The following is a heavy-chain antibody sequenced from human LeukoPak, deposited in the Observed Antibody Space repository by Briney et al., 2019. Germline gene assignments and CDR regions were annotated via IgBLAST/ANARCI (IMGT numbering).Heavy chain of an antibody. CDR1: GGTFSSYA. CDR2: IIPIFGTA. D-gene: IGHD4-17*01. V-gene: IGHV1-69*01. Sequence: GSSVKVSCKASGGTFSSYAISWVRQAPGQGLEWMGGIIPIFGTANYAQKFQGRVTITADESTSTAYMELSSLRSEDTAVYYCARADYGDYKGLYNWFDPWGQGTLVTVSS. J-gene: IGHJ5*02. CDR3: ARADYGDYKGLYNWFDP.